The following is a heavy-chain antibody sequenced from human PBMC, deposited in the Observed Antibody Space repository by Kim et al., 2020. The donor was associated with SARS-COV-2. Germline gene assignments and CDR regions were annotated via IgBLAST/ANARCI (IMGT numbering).Heavy chain of an antibody. D-gene: IGHD1-20*01. CDR3: ARDRDITGTTDY. V-gene: IGHV4-39*07. CDR1: GGSISSSSYY. CDR2: IYYSGST. J-gene: IGHJ4*02. Sequence: SETLSLTCTVSGGSISSSSYYWGWIRQPPGKGLEWIGSIYYSGSTYYNPSLKRRVTISVDTSKNQFSLKLSSVTAADTAVYYCARDRDITGTTDYWGQGTLVTVSS.